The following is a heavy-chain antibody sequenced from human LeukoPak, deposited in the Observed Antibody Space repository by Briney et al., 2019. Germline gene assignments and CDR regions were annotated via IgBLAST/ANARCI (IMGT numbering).Heavy chain of an antibody. J-gene: IGHJ6*02. Sequence: PGGSLRLSCAASGFTFSTYGMHWVRQAPGKGLEWVAVISYDGSNKYYADSVKGRFTISRDNSKNTLYLQMNSLRAEDTAVYYCAKGVDTAMPFYYYYYGMDVWGQGTTVTVSS. CDR1: GFTFSTYG. CDR3: AKGVDTAMPFYYYYYGMDV. D-gene: IGHD5-18*01. CDR2: ISYDGSNK. V-gene: IGHV3-30*18.